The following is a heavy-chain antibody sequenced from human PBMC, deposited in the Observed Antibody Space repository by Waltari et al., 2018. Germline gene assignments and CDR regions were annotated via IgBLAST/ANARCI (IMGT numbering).Heavy chain of an antibody. J-gene: IGHJ5*02. CDR2: INAGNGNT. D-gene: IGHD6-19*01. CDR1: GYTFTSYA. CDR3: AGGPSSGWFDP. V-gene: IGHV1-3*01. Sequence: QVQLVQSGAEVKKPGASVKDSGKASGYTFTSYAMHWVRQPPGRRLEWMGWINAGNGNTKYSQKFQGRVTITRDTSASTDYMELSSLRSEDTAVYYCAGGPSSGWFDPWGQGTLVTVSS.